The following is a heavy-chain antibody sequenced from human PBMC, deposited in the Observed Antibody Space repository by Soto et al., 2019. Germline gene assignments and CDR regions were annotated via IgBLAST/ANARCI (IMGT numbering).Heavy chain of an antibody. Sequence: GGSLRLSCAASGFTLGDYAMHWVRQAPGKGLEWVTGISWNSGSIGYADSVKGRFTISRDNAKKSLYLELNSLRPEDTALYYCAKGRSSMIVVVMDYWGQGTPVTVSS. CDR2: ISWNSGSI. D-gene: IGHD3-22*01. J-gene: IGHJ4*02. CDR1: GFTLGDYA. V-gene: IGHV3-9*01. CDR3: AKGRSSMIVVVMDY.